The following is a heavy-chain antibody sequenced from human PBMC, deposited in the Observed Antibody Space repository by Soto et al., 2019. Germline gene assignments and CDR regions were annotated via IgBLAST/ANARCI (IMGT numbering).Heavy chain of an antibody. J-gene: IGHJ4*01. CDR2: FSSSRSYI. CDR3: AKDSHWAIISPTNDY. CDR1: GFTFSSYS. V-gene: IGHV3-21*04. Sequence: GGSLRLSCAASGFTFSSYSMNWVRQAPGKGLEWVSTFSSSRSYIYYADSVKGRFTISRDTSKNMLYLQMNSLRAEDTAIYYCAKDSHWAIISPTNDYWGHGTLVTVSS. D-gene: IGHD2-2*01.